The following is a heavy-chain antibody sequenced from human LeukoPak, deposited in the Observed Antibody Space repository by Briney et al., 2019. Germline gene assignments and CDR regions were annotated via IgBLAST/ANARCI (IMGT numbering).Heavy chain of an antibody. V-gene: IGHV3-43*01. CDR2: ISWDGDIT. CDR3: ASPPHY. Sequence: GGSLRLSCAASGFTFDDYTMHWVRQAPGKGLEWVSLISWDGDITYYADSVKGRFTISRDNAKNSLYLQMNSLRAEDTAVYYCASPPHYWGQGTLVTVSS. CDR1: GFTFDDYT. J-gene: IGHJ4*02.